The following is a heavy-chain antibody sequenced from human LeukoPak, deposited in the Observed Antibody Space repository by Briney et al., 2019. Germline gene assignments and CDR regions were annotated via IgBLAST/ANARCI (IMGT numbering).Heavy chain of an antibody. CDR2: IYTSGST. Sequence: SETLSLTCTVSGGSISNYYWSWIRQPAGKGLEWIGRIYTSGSTNYNPSLKSRVTMSVDTSKNQFSLKLSSVTAADTAVYYCARSVVGSSGWYKRSDAFDIWGQGTMVTVSS. D-gene: IGHD6-19*01. CDR3: ARSVVGSSGWYKRSDAFDI. CDR1: GGSISNYY. V-gene: IGHV4-4*07. J-gene: IGHJ3*02.